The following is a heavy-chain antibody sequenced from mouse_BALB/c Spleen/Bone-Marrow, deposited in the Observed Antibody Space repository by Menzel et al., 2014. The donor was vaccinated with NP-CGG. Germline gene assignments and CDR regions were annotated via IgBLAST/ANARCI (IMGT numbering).Heavy chain of an antibody. CDR3: ARKYDYYYAMDY. Sequence: SGAELVMPGASVKMSCKASGYTFTDYWMHWVKQRPGQGLEWIGATDTSDSYTSYNQKFKGKATLTVDESSSTAYMQLSSLTSEDSAVYYCARKYDYYYAMDYWGQGTSVTVSS. D-gene: IGHD2-4*01. J-gene: IGHJ4*01. CDR1: GYTFTDYW. CDR2: TDTSDSYT. V-gene: IGHV1-69*01.